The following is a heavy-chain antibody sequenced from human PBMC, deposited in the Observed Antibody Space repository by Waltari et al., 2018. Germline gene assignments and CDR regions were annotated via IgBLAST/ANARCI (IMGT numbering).Heavy chain of an antibody. CDR3: VRLAAAGTVRFDY. D-gene: IGHD6-13*01. J-gene: IGHJ4*02. Sequence: QLQLQESGPGLVKPSETLSLPCTVSGGYISSSSYYWGWLRQPPGKGLEWIGSIYYSGSTYYNPSLKSRVTISVDTSKNQFSLKLSSVTAADTAVYYCVRLAAAGTVRFDYWGQGTLVTVSS. V-gene: IGHV4-39*01. CDR2: IYYSGST. CDR1: GGYISSSSYY.